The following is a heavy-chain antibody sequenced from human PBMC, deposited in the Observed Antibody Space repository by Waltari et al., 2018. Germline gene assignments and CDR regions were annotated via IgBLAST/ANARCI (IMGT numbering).Heavy chain of an antibody. CDR3: ARLRNMRRTNSYWYFDL. V-gene: IGHV4-34*01. D-gene: IGHD1-1*01. CDR2: SNHSGST. J-gene: IGHJ2*01. Sequence: QVQLQQWGAGLLKPSETLSLTCAVYGGSFSGYYWSWIRQPPGKGLEWIGESNHSGSTNYDPSLRSRVTISVDTSKNQFSLKLSAVTAADTAVYYCARLRNMRRTNSYWYFDLWGRGTLVAVSS. CDR1: GGSFSGYY.